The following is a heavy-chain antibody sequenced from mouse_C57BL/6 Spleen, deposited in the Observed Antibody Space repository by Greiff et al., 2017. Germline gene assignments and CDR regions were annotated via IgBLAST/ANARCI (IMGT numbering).Heavy chain of an antibody. V-gene: IGHV1-76*01. J-gene: IGHJ4*01. CDR2: IYPGSGNT. CDR3: ARSDEGAMDY. Sequence: QVQLQQSGAELVRPGASVKLSCKASGYTFTDYYINWVKQRPGQGLEWIARIYPGSGNTYYNEKFKGKATLTAEKSSSTAYMQLSSLTSEDSAVYVFARSDEGAMDYWGQGTSVTVSS. CDR1: GYTFTDYY.